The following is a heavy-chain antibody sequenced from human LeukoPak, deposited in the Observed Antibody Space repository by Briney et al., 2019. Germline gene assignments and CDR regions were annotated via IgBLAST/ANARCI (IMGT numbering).Heavy chain of an antibody. CDR1: GFTFSSYS. Sequence: GGSLRLSCAASGFTFSSYSMNWVRQAPGKGLEWVSSISSSSTYIYYAGSVKGRFTISRDNAKNSLFLQMNSLRAEDTAVYYCARDKGTEGLLPRGDWYFDFWGRGTLVTVSS. CDR2: ISSSSTYI. CDR3: ARDKGTEGLLPRGDWYFDF. D-gene: IGHD3-3*01. J-gene: IGHJ2*01. V-gene: IGHV3-21*01.